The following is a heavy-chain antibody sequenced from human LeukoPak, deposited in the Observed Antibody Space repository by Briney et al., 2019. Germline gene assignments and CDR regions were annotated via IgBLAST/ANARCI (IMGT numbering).Heavy chain of an antibody. J-gene: IGHJ4*02. CDR3: ARSDLLWFGDRDFDY. CDR1: GYTFTSYG. V-gene: IGHV1-18*01. CDR2: ISAYNGNT. Sequence: GASVKVSCKASGYTFTSYGISWVRQAPGQGLEWMGWISAYNGNTNYAQKLQGRVTMTTDTSTSTAYMELRSLRSDDTAVYYCARSDLLWFGDRDFDYWGQGTLVTVSS. D-gene: IGHD3-10*01.